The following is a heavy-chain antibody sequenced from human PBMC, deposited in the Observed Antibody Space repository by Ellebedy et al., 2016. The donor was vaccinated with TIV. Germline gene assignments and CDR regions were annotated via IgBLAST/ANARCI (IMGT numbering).Heavy chain of an antibody. J-gene: IGHJ5*02. Sequence: GESLKISXVASGFIFSNYAMTWVRLAPGRGLEWVSSFSGSLNNTYYADSVKGRFTISRDNAKNSLYLQMSSLRADDTAVYYCARDALNSGYFNPWGQGTLVTVSS. CDR1: GFIFSNYA. CDR2: FSGSLNNT. CDR3: ARDALNSGYFNP. V-gene: IGHV3-23*01. D-gene: IGHD3-10*01.